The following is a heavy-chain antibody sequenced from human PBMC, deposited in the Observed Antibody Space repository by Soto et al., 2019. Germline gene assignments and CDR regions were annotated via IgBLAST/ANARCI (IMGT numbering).Heavy chain of an antibody. J-gene: IGHJ5*02. CDR2: IIPIFGTA. CDR1: GGTFSSYA. D-gene: IGHD6-13*01. CDR3: ARGPYSSSWYWFDP. V-gene: IGHV1-69*13. Sequence: ASVKVSCKASGGTFSSYAISWVRQAPGQGLEWMGGIIPIFGTANYAQKFQGRVTITADESTSTAYMELSSLRSGDTAVYYCARGPYSSSWYWFDPWGQGTLVTVSS.